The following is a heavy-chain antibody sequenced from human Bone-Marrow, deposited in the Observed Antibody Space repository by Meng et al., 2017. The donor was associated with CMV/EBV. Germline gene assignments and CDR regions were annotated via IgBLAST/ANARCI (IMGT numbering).Heavy chain of an antibody. CDR1: GYIFANYW. CDR3: ARGRRGPNAEYFQH. CDR2: IYPGDSDT. V-gene: IGHV5-51*01. Sequence: KVSCKGSGYIFANYWIGWVRQMPGKGLEWMGIIYPGDSDTRYSPSFQGQVTISADKSITTAYLQWSSLKASDTAMYYCARGRRGPNAEYFQHWGQGTLVTVSS. J-gene: IGHJ1*01.